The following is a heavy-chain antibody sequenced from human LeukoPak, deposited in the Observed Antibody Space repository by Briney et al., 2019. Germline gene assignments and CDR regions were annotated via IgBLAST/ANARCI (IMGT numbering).Heavy chain of an antibody. CDR2: INPNSGGT. V-gene: IGHV1-2*02. J-gene: IGHJ4*02. Sequence: VASVKVSCKASGYTFTGYYMHWVRQAPGQGLEWMGWINPNSGGTNYAQKFQGRVTMTRDTSISTAYMELSRLRSDDTTVYYCARGPTAVRGVINDYWGQGTLVTVSS. CDR3: ARGPTAVRGVINDY. CDR1: GYTFTGYY. D-gene: IGHD3-10*01.